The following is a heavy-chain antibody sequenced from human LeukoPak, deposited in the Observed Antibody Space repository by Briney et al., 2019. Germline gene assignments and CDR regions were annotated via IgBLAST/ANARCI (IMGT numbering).Heavy chain of an antibody. CDR3: AWSYSGDRRLFDY. CDR2: IYHSGST. Sequence: SETLSLTCAVYGGSFSAYYWSWIRQPPGKGLECIGDIYHSGSTNYNPSLKSRVSMSVDLSQNEFSLRLGSVTATDTAVYYCAWSYSGDRRLFDYWGQGTLVTVSS. J-gene: IGHJ4*02. V-gene: IGHV4-34*01. D-gene: IGHD5-12*01. CDR1: GGSFSAYY.